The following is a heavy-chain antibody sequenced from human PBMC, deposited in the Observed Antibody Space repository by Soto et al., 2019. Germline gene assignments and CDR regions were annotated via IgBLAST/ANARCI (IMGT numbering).Heavy chain of an antibody. CDR1: GYTFTSYD. V-gene: IGHV1-8*01. D-gene: IGHD2-15*01. J-gene: IGHJ5*02. CDR3: ARVVSHIVVVVAATRFEFDP. CDR2: MNPNSGNT. Sequence: ASVKVSCKASGYTFTSYDIDWVRQATGQGLEWMGWMNPNSGNTGYAQKFQGRVTMTRNTSISTAYMDLISLRSEDTAVYYCARVVSHIVVVVAATRFEFDPWGQGTLVTVSS.